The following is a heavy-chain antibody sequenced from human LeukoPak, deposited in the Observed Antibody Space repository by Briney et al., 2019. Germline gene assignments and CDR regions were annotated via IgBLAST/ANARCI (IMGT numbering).Heavy chain of an antibody. D-gene: IGHD2-15*01. CDR3: ARGCSGGSCDGRDAFDI. CDR2: INPNSGGT. V-gene: IGHV1-2*06. CDR1: GYTFTSYG. Sequence: GASVKVSCKASGYTFTSYGISWVRQAPGQGLEWMGRINPNSGGTNYAQKFQGRVTMTRDTSISTAYMELSRLRSDDTAVYYCARGCSGGSCDGRDAFDIWGQGTMVTVSS. J-gene: IGHJ3*02.